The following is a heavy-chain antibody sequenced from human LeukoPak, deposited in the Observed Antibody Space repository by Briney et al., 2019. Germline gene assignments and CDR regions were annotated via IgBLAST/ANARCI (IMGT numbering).Heavy chain of an antibody. J-gene: IGHJ6*02. CDR2: ISGSSSFI. CDR3: ARLHYYGKNYAMDV. Sequence: GGSLRLSCAASGFTFSSYSMDWVRQAPGKGLEGVSSISGSSSFIFYADSVKGRFTISRDNAKNSLYLQMNSLRAEDTAVYYCARLHYYGKNYAMDVWGQGTTVTVSS. D-gene: IGHD3-10*01. V-gene: IGHV3-21*01. CDR1: GFTFSSYS.